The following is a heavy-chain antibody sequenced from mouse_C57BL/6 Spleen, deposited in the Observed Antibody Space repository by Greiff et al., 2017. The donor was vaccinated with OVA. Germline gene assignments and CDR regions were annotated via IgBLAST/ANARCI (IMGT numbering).Heavy chain of an antibody. CDR1: GYTFTEYT. CDR2: FYPGSGSI. CDR3: ARHEGYYYGSSEYYFDY. Sequence: VQLVESGAELVKPGASVKLSCKASGYTFTEYTIHWVKQRSGQGLEWIGWFYPGSGSIKYNEKFKDKATLTADKSSSTVYMELSRLTSEDSAVYFCARHEGYYYGSSEYYFDYWGQGTTLTVSS. D-gene: IGHD1-1*01. V-gene: IGHV1-62-2*01. J-gene: IGHJ2*01.